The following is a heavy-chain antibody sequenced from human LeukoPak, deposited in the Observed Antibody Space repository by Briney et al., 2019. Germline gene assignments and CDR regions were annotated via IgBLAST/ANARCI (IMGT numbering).Heavy chain of an antibody. Sequence: RXSXXAXGFTFXXYWMSWVRQAPGKGLEWVANIKQDGSDRYYVDSVKGRFTISRDNAKNSLYLQMNSLRAEDTAVYYCAKEVPVVVTACYYDYWGQGTLVTVSS. V-gene: IGHV3-7*03. CDR3: AKEVPVVVTACYYDY. CDR2: IKQDGSDR. J-gene: IGHJ4*02. CDR1: GFTFXXYW. D-gene: IGHD2-21*02.